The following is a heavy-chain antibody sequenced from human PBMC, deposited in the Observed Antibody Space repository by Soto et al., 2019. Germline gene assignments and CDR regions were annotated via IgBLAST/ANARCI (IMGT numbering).Heavy chain of an antibody. CDR2: ISGDGGTS. V-gene: IGHV3-23*01. D-gene: IGHD3-9*01. J-gene: IGHJ4*02. Sequence: PGGSLRLSCAASGFTVTSYAMSWVRQAPGKGLEWVSVISGDGGTSYYADSVRGRFTISRDNSKNTLYLQMNSLRAEDTAVYYCAKLYRISIFFHYHFDXCGQGTLVTVPS. CDR3: AKLYRISIFFHYHFDX. CDR1: GFTVTSYA.